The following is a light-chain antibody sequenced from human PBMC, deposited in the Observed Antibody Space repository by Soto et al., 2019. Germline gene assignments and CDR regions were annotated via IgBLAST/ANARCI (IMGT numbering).Light chain of an antibody. J-gene: IGKJ1*01. V-gene: IGKV3-20*01. Sequence: EVVLTQSPGTLSLSPGERATLSCRASQTIRGNELAWYQQKPGQAPRLLIYRGSSRATGIPDRFSGRGSGPDFTLTISRLEPDDFAVYYCQDYGTSAPWTFGQGTKVEIK. CDR1: QTIRGNE. CDR2: RGS. CDR3: QDYGTSAPWT.